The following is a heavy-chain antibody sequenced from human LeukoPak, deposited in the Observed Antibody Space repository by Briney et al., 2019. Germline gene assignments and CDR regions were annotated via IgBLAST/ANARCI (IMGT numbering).Heavy chain of an antibody. D-gene: IGHD3-22*01. J-gene: IGHJ2*01. Sequence: GGSLRLSCAASGFTFTTYAMNWVRQAPGKGLEWVSVISGSRGSTSYADSVKGRFTISRDNSKNTLYLEVNSLRAEDTAVYYCATAFYFDSSGPYWYFDLWGRGTLVTVSS. CDR1: GFTFTTYA. V-gene: IGHV3-23*01. CDR2: ISGSRGST. CDR3: ATAFYFDSSGPYWYFDL.